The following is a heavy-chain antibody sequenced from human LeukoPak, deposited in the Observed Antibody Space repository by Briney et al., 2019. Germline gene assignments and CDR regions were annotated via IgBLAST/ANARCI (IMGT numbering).Heavy chain of an antibody. CDR2: IYYSGST. CDR1: GGSISSYY. D-gene: IGHD6-13*01. J-gene: IGHJ6*03. CDR3: ARAAAPRAFYYYYYYMDV. V-gene: IGHV4-59*01. Sequence: SETLSLTCTVSGGSISSYYWSWIRQPPGKGLEWIGYIYYSGSTNYNPSLKSRVTISVDTSKNQFSLKLSSVTAADTAVYYCARAAAPRAFYYYYYYMDVWGKGTTVTVSS.